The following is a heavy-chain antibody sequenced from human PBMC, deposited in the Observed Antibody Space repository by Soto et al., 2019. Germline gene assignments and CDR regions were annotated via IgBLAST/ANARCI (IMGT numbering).Heavy chain of an antibody. CDR3: ARDVEYYDSSGYYYYFDY. CDR1: GGTFRSYA. V-gene: IGHV1-69*06. D-gene: IGHD3-22*01. J-gene: IGHJ4*02. Sequence: QVQLVQSGAEVKKPGSSVNVSCKASGGTFRSYAISWVRQAPGQGLEWMGGIIPIFGTANYAQKFQGRVTNTADKSTSTAYMELSSRRSEDTAVYYCARDVEYYDSSGYYYYFDYWGQGTLVTVAS. CDR2: IIPIFGTA.